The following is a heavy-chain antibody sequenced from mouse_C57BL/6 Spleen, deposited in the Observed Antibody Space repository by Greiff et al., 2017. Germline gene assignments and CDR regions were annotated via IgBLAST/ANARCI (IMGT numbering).Heavy chain of an antibody. Sequence: EVNVVESGGDLVKPGGSLKLSCAASGFTFSSYGMSWVRQTPDKRLEWVATISSGGSYTYYPDSVKGRFTISRDNAKNTLYLQMSSLKSEDTAMYYGARQGDSSGFFDYWGQGTTLTVSS. CDR2: ISSGGSYT. J-gene: IGHJ2*01. V-gene: IGHV5-6*01. CDR1: GFTFSSYG. CDR3: ARQGDSSGFFDY. D-gene: IGHD3-2*02.